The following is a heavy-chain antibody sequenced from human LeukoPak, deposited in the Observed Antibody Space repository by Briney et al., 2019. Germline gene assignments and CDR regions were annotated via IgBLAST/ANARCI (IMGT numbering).Heavy chain of an antibody. D-gene: IGHD1-1*01. V-gene: IGHV1-18*01. CDR1: GYTFTSYG. CDR3: ARDTTTYNWNDRGNWFDP. Sequence: ASVKVSCKASGYTFTSYGISWVRQAPGQGLEWMGWISAYNGNTNYAQKLQGRVTMTTDTSTSTAYMELRSLRSDDTAVYYCARDTTTYNWNDRGNWFDPWGQGTLVTVSS. CDR2: ISAYNGNT. J-gene: IGHJ5*02.